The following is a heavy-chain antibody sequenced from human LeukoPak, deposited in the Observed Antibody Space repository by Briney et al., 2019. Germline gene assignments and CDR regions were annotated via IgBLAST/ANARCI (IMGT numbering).Heavy chain of an antibody. D-gene: IGHD3-22*01. Sequence: GASVKVSCKASGGTFSSYAISWVRQAPGQGLEWMGGIIPIFGTANYAQKFQGRVTITADESTSTAYMELSSLRSEDTAVYYCARASSDYDSSGFGLDYWGQGTLVTVSS. CDR1: GGTFSSYA. CDR2: IIPIFGTA. V-gene: IGHV1-69*13. J-gene: IGHJ4*02. CDR3: ARASSDYDSSGFGLDY.